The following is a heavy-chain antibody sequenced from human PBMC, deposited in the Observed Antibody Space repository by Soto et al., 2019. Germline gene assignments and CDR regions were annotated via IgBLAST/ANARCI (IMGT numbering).Heavy chain of an antibody. CDR3: ARAPREDIVAHRGYFDY. V-gene: IGHV4-31*03. Sequence: SETLSLTCTVSGGSISSGGYYWSWIRQHPGKGLEWIGYIYYSGSTYYNPSLKSRVTISVDTSKNQFSLKLSSVTPADTAVYYCARAPREDIVAHRGYFDYWGQGTLVTVSS. D-gene: IGHD5-12*01. J-gene: IGHJ4*02. CDR2: IYYSGST. CDR1: GGSISSGGYY.